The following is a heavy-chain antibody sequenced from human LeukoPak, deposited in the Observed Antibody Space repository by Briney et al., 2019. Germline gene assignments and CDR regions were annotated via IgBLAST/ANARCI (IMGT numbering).Heavy chain of an antibody. Sequence: AASVKVSCKASGGTFSSYAISWVRQAPGQGLEWMGGIIPIFGTANYAQKFQGRVTLTTDESTSTAYMELSSLRSEDTAVYYCARDRSGSNRWFDPWGQGTLVTVSS. CDR2: IIPIFGTA. CDR1: GGTFSSYA. CDR3: ARDRSGSNRWFDP. J-gene: IGHJ5*02. D-gene: IGHD2-15*01. V-gene: IGHV1-69*05.